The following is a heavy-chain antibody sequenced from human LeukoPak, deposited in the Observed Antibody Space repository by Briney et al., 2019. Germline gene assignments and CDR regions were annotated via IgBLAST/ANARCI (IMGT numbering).Heavy chain of an antibody. J-gene: IGHJ3*02. CDR2: IKQDGSEK. CDR3: AREYRTMVRGVQVCLDAFDI. D-gene: IGHD3-10*01. Sequence: GGSLRLSCAASGFTISSNWMSWVRQAPGKGLEWVANIKQDGSEKYYVDSVKGRFTISRDNAKNSLYLQMNSLRAEDTAVYYCAREYRTMVRGVQVCLDAFDIWGQGKMVTVSS. V-gene: IGHV3-7*01. CDR1: GFTISSNW.